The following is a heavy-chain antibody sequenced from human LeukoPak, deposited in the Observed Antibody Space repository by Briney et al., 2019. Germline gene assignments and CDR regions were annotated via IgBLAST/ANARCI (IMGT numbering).Heavy chain of an antibody. CDR2: IYTSGST. V-gene: IGHV4-61*02. CDR1: GGSISSGSYY. J-gene: IGHJ2*01. CDR3: AREGSSSWYRWYFDL. D-gene: IGHD6-13*01. Sequence: TLSLTCTVSGGSISSGSYYWSWIRQPAGKGLEWIGRIYTSGSTNYNPSLKSRVTISVDTSKNQFSLKLSSVTAADTAVYYCAREGSSSWYRWYFDLWGRGTLVTVSS.